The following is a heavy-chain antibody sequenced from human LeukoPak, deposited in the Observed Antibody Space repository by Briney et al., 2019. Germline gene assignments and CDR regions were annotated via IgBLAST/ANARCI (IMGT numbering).Heavy chain of an antibody. CDR1: GFTFSSYS. CDR2: ISSSSYI. V-gene: IGHV3-21*01. D-gene: IGHD3-3*01. Sequence: GGSLRLSRAASGFTFSSYSMNWVRQAPGKGLEWVSSISSSSYIYYADSVKGRFTISRDNAKNSLYLQMNSLRAEDTAVYYCARSYYDFWSGYMGDWFDPWGQGTLVTVSS. J-gene: IGHJ5*02. CDR3: ARSYYDFWSGYMGDWFDP.